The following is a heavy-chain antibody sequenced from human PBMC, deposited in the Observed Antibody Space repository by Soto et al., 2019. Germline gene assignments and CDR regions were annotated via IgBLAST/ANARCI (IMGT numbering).Heavy chain of an antibody. J-gene: IGHJ6*03. Sequence: PGGSLSLSCAGSGFTFSSFSMNWVRQAPGKGLEWLSYINSGNSTIFYAESVKGRFTISRDNAKNSLYLHMNSLRAEDTAVYYCARDRRGVGRHFYNYYMDVWGKGTTVTVSS. CDR2: INSGNSTI. CDR3: ARDRRGVGRHFYNYYMDV. D-gene: IGHD2-8*01. V-gene: IGHV3-48*01. CDR1: GFTFSSFS.